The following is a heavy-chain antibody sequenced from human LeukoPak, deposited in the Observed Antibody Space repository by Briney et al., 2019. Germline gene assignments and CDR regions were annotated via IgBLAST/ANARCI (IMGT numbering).Heavy chain of an antibody. CDR3: AKDPARRATSYYFDY. CDR1: GFTFSSYG. CDR2: ISYDGSNK. D-gene: IGHD1-26*01. V-gene: IGHV3-30*18. J-gene: IGHJ4*02. Sequence: PGRSLRLSCAASGFTFSSYGMHWVRQAPGKGLEWVAVISYDGSNKYYADSVKGRFTISRDNSKNTLYLQMNSLRDEETAVYYCAKDPARRATSYYFDYWGQGTLVTVSS.